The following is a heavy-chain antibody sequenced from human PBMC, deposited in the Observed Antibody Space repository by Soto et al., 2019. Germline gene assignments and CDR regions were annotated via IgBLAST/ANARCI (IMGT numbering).Heavy chain of an antibody. CDR2: IYPGDSDT. J-gene: IGHJ4*02. Sequence: GESLKISCKGSGYSFTTYWIGWVRQMPGKGLEWMGIIYPGDSDTRYSPSFQGQVTISADKSISTAYLQWSSLKASATAMYYCATGEYCSSTGCYIFLHYGGRGTRVPV. V-gene: IGHV5-51*01. CDR3: ATGEYCSSTGCYIFLHY. D-gene: IGHD2-2*02. CDR1: GYSFTTYW.